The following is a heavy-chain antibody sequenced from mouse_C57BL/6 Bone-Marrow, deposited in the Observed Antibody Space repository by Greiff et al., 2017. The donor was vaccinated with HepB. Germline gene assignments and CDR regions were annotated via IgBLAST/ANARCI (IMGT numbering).Heavy chain of an antibody. J-gene: IGHJ3*01. Sequence: EVQLQQSGAELVRPGASVKLSCTASGFNIKDDYMHWVKQRPEQGLEWIGWIDPENGDTEYASKFQGKATITADTASNTAYLQLSSLTSEDTAVYYCTTIYYDYDAWFAYWGQGTLVTVSA. CDR3: TTIYYDYDAWFAY. CDR1: GFNIKDDY. V-gene: IGHV14-4*01. CDR2: IDPENGDT. D-gene: IGHD2-4*01.